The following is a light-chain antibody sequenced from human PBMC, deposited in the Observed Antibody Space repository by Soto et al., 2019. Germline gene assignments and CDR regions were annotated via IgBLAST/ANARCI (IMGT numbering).Light chain of an antibody. CDR3: QQYFTFWT. CDR1: QMIYTW. V-gene: IGKV1-5*03. J-gene: IGKJ1*01. Sequence: DIQMTQSPSTLSASVGDSVTITCRASQMIYTWLAWYQQKPGKAPKLLIYEASSLDVGVPSRFSGSGSGTEFTLTISSLLPDDFATYCDQQYFTFWTFGHGT. CDR2: EAS.